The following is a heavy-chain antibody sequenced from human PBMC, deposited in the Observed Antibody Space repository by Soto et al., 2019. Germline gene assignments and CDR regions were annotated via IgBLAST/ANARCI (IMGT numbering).Heavy chain of an antibody. CDR1: GFTFSSYV. J-gene: IGHJ4*02. CDR2: ISGSGGST. Sequence: EVQLLESGGGLVQPGGSLRLSCAASGFTFSSYVMSWVRQAPGKGLEWVSAISGSGGSTYYGDSVKGRFTISRDNSKNXLFLQMNSLRAEGTAVYYCAKVRADYYDSSGPIDYWGQGTLVTVSS. V-gene: IGHV3-23*01. D-gene: IGHD3-22*01. CDR3: AKVRADYYDSSGPIDY.